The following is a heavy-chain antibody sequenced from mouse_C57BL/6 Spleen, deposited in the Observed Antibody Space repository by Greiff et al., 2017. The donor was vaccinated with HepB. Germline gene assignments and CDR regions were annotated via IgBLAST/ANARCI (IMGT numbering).Heavy chain of an antibody. Sequence: QVQLQQPGAELVKPGASVKLSCKASGYTFTSYWMHWVKQRPERGLEWIGRIDPNSGGTKYNEKFKSKATLTVDKPSSTAYMQLSSLTSEDSAVYYCANYYGTSYYYAMDYWGQGISVTVSS. J-gene: IGHJ4*01. CDR3: ANYYGTSYYYAMDY. CDR1: GYTFTSYW. D-gene: IGHD1-1*01. V-gene: IGHV1-72*01. CDR2: IDPNSGGT.